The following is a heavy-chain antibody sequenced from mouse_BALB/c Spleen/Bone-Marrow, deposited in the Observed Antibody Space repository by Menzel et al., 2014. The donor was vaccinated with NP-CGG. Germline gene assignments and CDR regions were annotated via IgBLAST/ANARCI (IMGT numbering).Heavy chain of an antibody. V-gene: IGHV1-80*01. CDR3: ARSGYGSSYDY. Sequence: QVQLQQSGAELVRPGSSVKISCKASGYVFSTYWMNWVKPRPGQGLEWIGQIYPGDGDTNYNGKFKGTATLTADKSSSTAYMQLSSLTSEDSAVYFCARSGYGSSYDYWGQGTTLTVSS. D-gene: IGHD1-1*01. CDR2: IYPGDGDT. J-gene: IGHJ2*01. CDR1: GYVFSTYW.